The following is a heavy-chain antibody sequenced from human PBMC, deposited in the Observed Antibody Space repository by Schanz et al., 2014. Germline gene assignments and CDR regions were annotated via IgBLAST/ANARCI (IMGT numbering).Heavy chain of an antibody. V-gene: IGHV1-8*02. CDR1: GYTFTSYD. D-gene: IGHD6-13*01. CDR2: MNPNSGNT. J-gene: IGHJ4*02. CDR3: ARDGEAAAGCDY. Sequence: QVQLVQSAPEVKKPGASVRLSCEASGYTFTSYDINWVRQAPGQGLEWMGWMNPNSGNTGYAQKFQGRVTMTRDTSTSTVYMELSSLRSEDTAVYYCARDGEAAAGCDYWGQGTLVTVSS.